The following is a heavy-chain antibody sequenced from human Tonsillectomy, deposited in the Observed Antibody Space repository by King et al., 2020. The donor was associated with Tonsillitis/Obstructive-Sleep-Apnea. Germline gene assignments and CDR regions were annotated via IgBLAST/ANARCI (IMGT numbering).Heavy chain of an antibody. D-gene: IGHD3-22*01. CDR3: ARDSTSHSYDSSGYYTFDY. Sequence: QLVQSGAEVKKPGASVKVSCKASGYTFTSYGISWVRQAPGQGLEWMGWISAYNNNTNYAQRLQARVTMTTDTSTSTAYMDLRSLRSDDTAVYYCARDSTSHSYDSSGYYTFDYWGQGTLVTVSS. CDR1: GYTFTSYG. CDR2: ISAYNNNT. J-gene: IGHJ4*02. V-gene: IGHV1-18*01.